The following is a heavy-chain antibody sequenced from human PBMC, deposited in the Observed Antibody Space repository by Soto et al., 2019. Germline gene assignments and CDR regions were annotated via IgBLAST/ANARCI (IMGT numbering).Heavy chain of an antibody. V-gene: IGHV2-70*11. CDR3: ARNHYYGSETTNWFDP. D-gene: IGHD3-10*01. CDR2: IDWDDDK. CDR1: GFSLSTSEMC. Sequence: SGPTLVNPTRTLTLTCTFSGFSLSTSEMCVSWIRQPPGKALEWLARIDWDDDKYYSTSLKTRLTISKDTSKNQVVLTMTNMDPVDTATYYCARNHYYGSETTNWFDPWGQGTLLTVSS. J-gene: IGHJ5*02.